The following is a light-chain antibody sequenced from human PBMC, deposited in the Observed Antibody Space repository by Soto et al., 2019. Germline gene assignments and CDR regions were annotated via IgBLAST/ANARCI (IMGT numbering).Light chain of an antibody. V-gene: IGKV3-20*01. CDR1: QTVSSSY. J-gene: IGKJ1*01. CDR3: QHYSSFSRT. Sequence: EIVLTQSPGTLSLSPGERGTLSCRASQTVSSSYLAWYQQKPGQAPRLLIYGASNRATDIPDRFSGSGSGTDFTLTISGLEPEDFAVYYCQHYSSFSRTFGQGTKVEIK. CDR2: GAS.